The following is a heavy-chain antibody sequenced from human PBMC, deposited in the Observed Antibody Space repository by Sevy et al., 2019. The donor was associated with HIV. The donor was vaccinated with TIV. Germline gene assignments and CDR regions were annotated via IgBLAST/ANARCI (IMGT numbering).Heavy chain of an antibody. Sequence: GGSLRLSCAASGFTFSSYGMHWVRQAPGKGLEWVAVIWYDGSNKYYADSVKRRFTISRDNSKNTLYLQMNSLRAEDTAVYYCARKAAMARYYFDYWGQGTLVTVSS. CDR1: GFTFSSYG. D-gene: IGHD5-18*01. V-gene: IGHV3-33*01. CDR2: IWYDGSNK. CDR3: ARKAAMARYYFDY. J-gene: IGHJ4*02.